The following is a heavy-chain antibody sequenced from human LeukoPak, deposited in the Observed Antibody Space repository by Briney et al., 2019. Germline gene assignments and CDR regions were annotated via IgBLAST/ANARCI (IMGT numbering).Heavy chain of an antibody. D-gene: IGHD6-25*01. CDR3: ARLLAAPYYINY. CDR2: IYPRDSDT. Sequence: GESLKISCKGSGYKFTNYWIAWVRQMPGQGLEWLGIIYPRDSDTRYSPSFQGQVTISVDTSIDTAYLQWSSVRATDTAMYYCARLLAAPYYINYWGQGTLVTVSS. J-gene: IGHJ4*02. V-gene: IGHV5-51*01. CDR1: GYKFTNYW.